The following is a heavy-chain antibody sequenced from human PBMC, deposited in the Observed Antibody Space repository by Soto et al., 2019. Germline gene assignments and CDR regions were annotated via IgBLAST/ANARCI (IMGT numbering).Heavy chain of an antibody. Sequence: QVQLVQSGAEVKKPGASVKISCKTSGHTFMTYALHWVRQAPGQRPEWMGWINPGNGNTEYTQKLQGRVTITRDTSARTVFMEVVTMPSEDTAVYYCAGVRMLWYGGLSHWGQGTQVIVSA. CDR1: GHTFMTYA. D-gene: IGHD3-10*01. V-gene: IGHV1-3*01. J-gene: IGHJ4*02. CDR3: AGVRMLWYGGLSH. CDR2: INPGNGNT.